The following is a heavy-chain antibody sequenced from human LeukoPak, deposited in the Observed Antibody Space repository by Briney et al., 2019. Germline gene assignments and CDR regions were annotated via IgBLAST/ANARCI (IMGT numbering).Heavy chain of an antibody. CDR3: ARGRLIGVPSGTQPPHDS. CDR1: GYTFTDYY. Sequence: GASVKVSCKASGYTFTDYYIHWVRQAPGQGLEWMGWINVSRGGTEYAPKFQGRVTMTSDTSINTAYMELSRLTSDDSAVYYCARGRLIGVPSGTQPPHDSWGQGSRVTVSS. D-gene: IGHD2-2*01. CDR2: INVSRGGT. V-gene: IGHV1-2*02. J-gene: IGHJ4*02.